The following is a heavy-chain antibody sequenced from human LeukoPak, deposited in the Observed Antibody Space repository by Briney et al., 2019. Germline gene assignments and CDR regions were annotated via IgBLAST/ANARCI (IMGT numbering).Heavy chain of an antibody. Sequence: SETLSLTCTAYGGSISSGGESWSSIRHLTGKGLEWIGYVYYSGSTYYYPSLESRITMSVGTSDNQFSLKLTSVTAADTAVYYCAREKTAYYYDRSGFSEGAFDVWGQGTMVTVSS. J-gene: IGHJ3*01. CDR1: GGSISSGGES. V-gene: IGHV4-31*03. CDR3: AREKTAYYYDRSGFSEGAFDV. D-gene: IGHD3-22*01. CDR2: VYYSGST.